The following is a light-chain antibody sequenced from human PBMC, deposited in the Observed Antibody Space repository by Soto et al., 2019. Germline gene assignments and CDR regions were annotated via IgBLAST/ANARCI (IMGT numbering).Light chain of an antibody. CDR2: DVS. J-gene: IGLJ1*01. Sequence: QSALTQPASVSGSPGQSIAISCTVTSSDVGGYNYVSWYQQHPGKAPKLMIYDVSSRPSGVSNRFSGSKSGNTASLTISGLQAEDEADYYCSLYTTSSTEVFGTGTKLTV. V-gene: IGLV2-14*01. CDR1: SSDVGGYNY. CDR3: SLYTTSSTEV.